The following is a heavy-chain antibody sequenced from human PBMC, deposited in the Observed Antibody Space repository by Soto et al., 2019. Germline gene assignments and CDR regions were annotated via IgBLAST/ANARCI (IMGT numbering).Heavy chain of an antibody. Sequence: GASVKVSCKVSGYTLTELSMHWVRQAPGKGLEWMGGFDPEDADTIYAQKFQGRVTMTEDTSTDTAYMELSSLRSEDTAVYYCATLKSDLGLSGNYFNYFDYWGQGTLVTVPQ. D-gene: IGHD3-10*01. J-gene: IGHJ4*02. CDR3: ATLKSDLGLSGNYFNYFDY. CDR1: GYTLTELS. CDR2: FDPEDADT. V-gene: IGHV1-24*01.